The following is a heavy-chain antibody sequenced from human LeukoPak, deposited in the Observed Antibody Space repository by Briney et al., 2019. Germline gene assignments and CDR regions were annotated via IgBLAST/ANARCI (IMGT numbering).Heavy chain of an antibody. J-gene: IGHJ4*02. Sequence: SVKVSCKASGGTFSSYAISWVRQAPGQGLEWMGGIIPIFGTANYAQKFQGRVTITADKSTSTAYMELSSLRSEDTAVYYCARDFALLWFGDFFDYWGQGTLVTVSS. CDR3: ARDFALLWFGDFFDY. CDR2: IIPIFGTA. V-gene: IGHV1-69*06. CDR1: GGTFSSYA. D-gene: IGHD3-10*01.